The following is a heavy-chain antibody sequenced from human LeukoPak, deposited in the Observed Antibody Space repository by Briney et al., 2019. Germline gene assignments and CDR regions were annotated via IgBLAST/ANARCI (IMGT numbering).Heavy chain of an antibody. J-gene: IGHJ4*02. V-gene: IGHV4-59*12. CDR1: GGSLSGFY. D-gene: IGHD6-19*01. CDR2: VYNTEYT. CDR3: ARGSSGSFDY. Sequence: SETLSLTCTVSGGSLSGFYWSWIRQPPGKGLEWIGYVYNTEYTKYNPSLEGRVSISLDTSKNQFSLQLDSVTPEDTAVYYSARGSSGSFDYWGQGTLLTVSS.